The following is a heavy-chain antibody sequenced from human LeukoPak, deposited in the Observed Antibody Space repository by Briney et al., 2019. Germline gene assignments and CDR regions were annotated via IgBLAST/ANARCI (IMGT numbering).Heavy chain of an antibody. Sequence: GGSLRLSCAASRFTFSSYGMSWVRQAPGKGLEWVSAISGSGGSTYCADSVKGRFTISRDNSKNTLYLQMNSLRAEDTAVYYCARAGAAAGYYYYYYMDVWGKGTTVTVSS. CDR1: RFTFSSYG. D-gene: IGHD6-13*01. J-gene: IGHJ6*03. V-gene: IGHV3-23*01. CDR3: ARAGAAAGYYYYYYMDV. CDR2: ISGSGGST.